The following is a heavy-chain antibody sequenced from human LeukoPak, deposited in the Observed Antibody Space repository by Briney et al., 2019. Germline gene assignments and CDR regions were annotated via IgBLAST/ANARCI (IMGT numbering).Heavy chain of an antibody. CDR2: IRYDGSNK. CDR3: AKAIVVVNLFDY. V-gene: IGHV3-30*02. Sequence: GGSLRLSCAASGFTFSSYGMHWVRQAPGKGLEWVAFIRYDGSNKYYADSVKGRFTISRDNSKNTLYLQMNSLRAEDTAVYYCAKAIVVVNLFDYWGQGTLVTVSS. D-gene: IGHD3-22*01. J-gene: IGHJ4*02. CDR1: GFTFSSYG.